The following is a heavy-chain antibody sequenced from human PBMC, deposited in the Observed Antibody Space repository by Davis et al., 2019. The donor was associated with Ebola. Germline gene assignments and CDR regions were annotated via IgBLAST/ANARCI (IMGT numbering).Heavy chain of an antibody. CDR2: LNSAGGT. D-gene: IGHD5-24*01. Sequence: GESLKISCAASGFSVNHNYMIWVRQAPGKGLDWVSSLNSAGGTYHADSVKGRFTLSRDNAKYSLFLQMNSLRAEDTAVYYCARAFLSIDGYNYRRTYFDYWGQGTLVTVSS. J-gene: IGHJ4*02. V-gene: IGHV3-69-1*01. CDR1: GFSVNHNY. CDR3: ARAFLSIDGYNYRRTYFDY.